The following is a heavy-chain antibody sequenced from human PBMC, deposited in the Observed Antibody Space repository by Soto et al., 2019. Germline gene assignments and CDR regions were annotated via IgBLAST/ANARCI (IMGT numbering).Heavy chain of an antibody. CDR3: ASVSRNYYYYGMDV. D-gene: IGHD3-16*01. J-gene: IGHJ6*02. V-gene: IGHV1-69*13. CDR2: IIPIFGTA. CDR1: GGTFSSYA. Sequence: GASVKVSCKASGGTFSSYAISWVRQAPGQGLEWLGGIIPIFGTANYAQKFQGRVTITADESTSTAYMELSSLRSEDTAVYYCASVSRNYYYYGMDVWGQGTTVTVSS.